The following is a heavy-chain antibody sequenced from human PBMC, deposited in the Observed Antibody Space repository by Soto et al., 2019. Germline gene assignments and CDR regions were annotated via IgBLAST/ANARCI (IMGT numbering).Heavy chain of an antibody. D-gene: IGHD1-26*01. CDR3: ERDLGKTNWFDP. J-gene: IGHJ5*02. V-gene: IGHV4-59*01. CDR2: IYYSGST. Sequence: PSETLSLTCTVSGGSISSYYWSWIRQPPGKGLEWIGYIYYSGSTNYNPSLKSRVTISVDTSKNQFSLKLSSVTAADTAVYYCERDLGKTNWFDPWGQGTLVTV. CDR1: GGSISSYY.